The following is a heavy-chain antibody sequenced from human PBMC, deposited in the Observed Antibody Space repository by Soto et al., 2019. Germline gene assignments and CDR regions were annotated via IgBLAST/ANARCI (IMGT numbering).Heavy chain of an antibody. CDR2: INHSRST. J-gene: IGHJ4*01. CDR1: GGSFSGYY. Sequence: QVQLQQWGAGLLKPSETLSLTCAVYGGSFSGYYWSWIRKPPGKGLEWIGEINHSRSTNYNPSLKRRVTVSVDTSKHQCSLTLTSLPAADTFTDYCAGGTIPGFMILDHWGPGTLGTGSS. D-gene: IGHD3-22*01. CDR3: AGGTIPGFMILDH. V-gene: IGHV4-34*01.